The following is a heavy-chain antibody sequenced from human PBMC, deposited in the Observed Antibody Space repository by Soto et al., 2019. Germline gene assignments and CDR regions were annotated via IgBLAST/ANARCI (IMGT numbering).Heavy chain of an antibody. CDR1: GDSISSGGYY. J-gene: IGHJ5*02. V-gene: IGHV4-31*03. D-gene: IGHD3-22*01. CDR3: ARTGKFYYYDMSGLPFDP. CDR2: IYYSGST. Sequence: SETLSLTCTVSGDSISSGGYYWSWIRQHPGKGLEWIGYIYYSGSTYYNPSLKSRVTISLDKSKNQFSLKLTSVTAADTAVYFCARTGKFYYYDMSGLPFDPWGPGVLVTVSS.